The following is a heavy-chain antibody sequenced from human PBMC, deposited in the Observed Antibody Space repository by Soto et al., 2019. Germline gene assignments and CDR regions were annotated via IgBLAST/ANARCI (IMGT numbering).Heavy chain of an antibody. CDR3: AKAAYVSGWFLDAFDI. CDR1: GFTFSIYA. CDR2: ISGSGGNT. V-gene: IGHV3-23*01. J-gene: IGHJ3*02. Sequence: EVQLLESGGGLVQPGGSLRLSCAASGFTFSIYAMSFVRQTPGKGLEWGSGISGSGGNTYYAESVKGRFTISRDNSRNTVYLQMNSLRVDDTAVYYCAKAAYVSGWFLDAFDIWGQGTMVTVSS. D-gene: IGHD6-19*01.